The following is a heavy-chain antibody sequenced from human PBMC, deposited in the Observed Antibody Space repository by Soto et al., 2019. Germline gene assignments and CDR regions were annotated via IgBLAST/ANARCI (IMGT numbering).Heavy chain of an antibody. Sequence: SETLSLTCTVSGGSISSYYWSWIRQPPGKGLEWIGYIFYSGSTNYNPSLKSRVTISVDTSKNHFSLKLSSVTAADTSVYYCARRYGSAFDIWGHGTMVTVS. D-gene: IGHD4-17*01. J-gene: IGHJ3*02. CDR2: IFYSGST. CDR3: ARRYGSAFDI. CDR1: GGSISSYY. V-gene: IGHV4-59*01.